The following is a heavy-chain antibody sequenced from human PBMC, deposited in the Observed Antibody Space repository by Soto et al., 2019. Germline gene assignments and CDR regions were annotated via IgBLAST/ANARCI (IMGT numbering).Heavy chain of an antibody. CDR2: ISGSGGST. CDR1: GFTFSSYA. CDR3: AKSRRDGYNSY. Sequence: GGSLRLSCAASGFTFSSYAMIWVRQAPGKGLEWVSAISGSGGSTYYADSVKGRFTISRDNSKNTLYLQMNSLRAEDTAVYYCAKSRRDGYNSYWGQGTLVTVSS. J-gene: IGHJ4*02. D-gene: IGHD5-12*01. V-gene: IGHV3-23*01.